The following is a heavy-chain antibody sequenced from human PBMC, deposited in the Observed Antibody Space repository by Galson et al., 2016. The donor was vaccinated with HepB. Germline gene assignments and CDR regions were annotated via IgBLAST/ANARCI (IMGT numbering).Heavy chain of an antibody. CDR2: ISGGSANT. CDR3: GRTCWANCYESHLDH. V-gene: IGHV1-3*01. J-gene: IGHJ4*02. Sequence: SVKVSCKASGHTFSDYAIHWVRQAPGQRLEWMGWISGGSANTKYSQKFQGRVTFTRDTSANTAYMELSSLRSEDTAVYYRGRTCWANCYESHLDHWGQGTLITVSS. D-gene: IGHD1-1*01. CDR1: GHTFSDYA.